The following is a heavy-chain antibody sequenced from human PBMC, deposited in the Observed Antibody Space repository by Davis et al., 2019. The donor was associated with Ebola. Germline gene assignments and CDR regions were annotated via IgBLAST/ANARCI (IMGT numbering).Heavy chain of an antibody. CDR2: ISSSSSYT. J-gene: IGHJ3*02. CDR1: GFTFSDYY. Sequence: GESLKIPCAASGFTFSDYYMSWIRQAPGKGLEWVSYISSSSSYTNYADSVKGRFTISRDNAKNSLYLQMNSLRDEDTAVYYCARDAIVVVTVDAFDIWGQGTMVTVSS. V-gene: IGHV3-11*06. CDR3: ARDAIVVVTVDAFDI. D-gene: IGHD2-21*02.